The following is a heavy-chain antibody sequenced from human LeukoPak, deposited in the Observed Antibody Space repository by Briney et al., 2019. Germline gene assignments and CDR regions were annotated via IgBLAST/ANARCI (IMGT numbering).Heavy chain of an antibody. Sequence: GSLRLSCAASGFTFSNYAMSWVRQAPGKGLEWIGSIYNSGSTYYNPSLKSRVTISVDMSKNQFSLKMSSVTAADTAVYYCARAYSSSWYWNWFDPWGQGALVTVSS. V-gene: IGHV4-38-2*01. CDR1: GFTFSNYA. J-gene: IGHJ5*02. D-gene: IGHD6-13*01. CDR3: ARAYSSSWYWNWFDP. CDR2: IYNSGST.